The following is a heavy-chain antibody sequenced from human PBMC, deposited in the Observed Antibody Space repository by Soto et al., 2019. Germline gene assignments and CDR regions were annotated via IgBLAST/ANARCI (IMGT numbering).Heavy chain of an antibody. CDR2: IIPIFGTA. CDR1: GGTFSSYA. J-gene: IGHJ5*02. V-gene: IGHV1-69*13. D-gene: IGHD6-13*01. CDR3: ASLSSGYSSSWYWFDP. Sequence: SVKVSCKASGGTFSSYAISWVRQAPGQGLEWMGGIIPIFGTANYAQKFQGRVTITADESTSTAYMELSSLRSEDTAVYYCASLSSGYSSSWYWFDPWGQGTLVTSPQ.